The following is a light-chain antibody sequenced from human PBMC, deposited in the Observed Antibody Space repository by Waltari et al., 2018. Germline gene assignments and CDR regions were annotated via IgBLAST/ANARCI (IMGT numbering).Light chain of an antibody. J-gene: IGKJ1*01. CDR1: QSIGMD. V-gene: IGKV3-15*01. Sequence: EILMTQSPATLSVSPGERATLSCRASQSIGMDLAWYQQRPGQAPRLLICSATVSATGVTARFSASGSGTEFTLTISSLQSEDVAVYYCQHFNNWPPWAFGQGTKVEIK. CDR2: SAT. CDR3: QHFNNWPPWA.